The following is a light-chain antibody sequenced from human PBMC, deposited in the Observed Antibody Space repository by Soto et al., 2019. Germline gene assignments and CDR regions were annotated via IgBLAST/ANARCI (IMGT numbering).Light chain of an antibody. V-gene: IGLV2-14*01. CDR1: SSDVGAYNF. CDR3: SSYTSSNTPYV. J-gene: IGLJ1*01. CDR2: EVT. Sequence: QSVLTQPASVSGSPGQSITISCTGSSSDVGAYNFVSWYQHHPGKAPKLILYEVTTHPSGVSSRFSGSKSGNTASLTISGLQTDDEANYYCSSYTSSNTPYVFGTGTKV.